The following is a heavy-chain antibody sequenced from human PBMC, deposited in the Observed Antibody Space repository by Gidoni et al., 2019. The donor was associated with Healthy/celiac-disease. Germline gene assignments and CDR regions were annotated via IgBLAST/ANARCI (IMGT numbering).Heavy chain of an antibody. Sequence: QVQLVQSGAEVKKPGASVTVSCKASGYTFTGHYMHWVRQAPGQGLEWMGRINPNSGGTNYAQKFQGRVTMTRDTSISTAYMELSRLRSDDTAVYYCLLDYGGNSGSANAFDIWGQGTMVTVSS. V-gene: IGHV1-2*06. CDR3: LLDYGGNSGSANAFDI. J-gene: IGHJ3*02. CDR2: INPNSGGT. CDR1: GYTFTGHY. D-gene: IGHD4-17*01.